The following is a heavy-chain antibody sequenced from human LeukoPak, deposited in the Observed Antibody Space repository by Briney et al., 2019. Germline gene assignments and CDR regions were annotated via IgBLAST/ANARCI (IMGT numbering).Heavy chain of an antibody. D-gene: IGHD3-10*01. V-gene: IGHV1-18*01. CDR3: ARDRNDITMVRGVRDAFDI. CDR2: ISAYNGNT. J-gene: IGHJ3*02. CDR1: GYTFTSYG. Sequence: ASVKVSCKSSGYTFTSYGIIWVRQAPGQGLEWMGWISAYNGNTNYAQKLQGRVTMTTDTSTSTAYMELRSLRSDDTAVYYCARDRNDITMVRGVRDAFDIWGQGTMVTVSS.